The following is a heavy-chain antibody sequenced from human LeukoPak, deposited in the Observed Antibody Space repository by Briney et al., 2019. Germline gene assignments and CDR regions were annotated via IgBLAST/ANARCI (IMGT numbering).Heavy chain of an antibody. J-gene: IGHJ6*02. D-gene: IGHD3-10*01. V-gene: IGHV1-18*01. CDR3: ARSGELFEGLYNYYYYGMDV. Sequence: ASVKVSCKASGYTFTSYGISWVRQAPGQGLEWMGWISGYNGNTNYAQKLQGRVTMTTDTSTSTGYMELSSLRSEDTAVYYCARSGELFEGLYNYYYYGMDVWGQGTTVTVSS. CDR2: ISGYNGNT. CDR1: GYTFTSYG.